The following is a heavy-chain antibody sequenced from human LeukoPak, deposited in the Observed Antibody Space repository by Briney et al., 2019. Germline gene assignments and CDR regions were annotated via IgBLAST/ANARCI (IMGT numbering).Heavy chain of an antibody. CDR2: ISSSGSAL. Sequence: GGSLRLSCAASGFTFSDYSMYWIRQAPGKGLEWLSYISSSGSALYYTDSVKGRFTISRDNAKSSLYLQMNSLRAEDTAVYYCARTIPPPGGFFLGMDVWGQGTTVTVS. CDR1: GFTFSDYS. J-gene: IGHJ6*02. CDR3: ARTIPPPGGFFLGMDV. D-gene: IGHD2-2*02. V-gene: IGHV3-11*01.